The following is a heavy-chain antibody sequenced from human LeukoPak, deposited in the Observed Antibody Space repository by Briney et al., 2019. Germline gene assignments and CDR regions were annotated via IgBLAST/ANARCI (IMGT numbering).Heavy chain of an antibody. J-gene: IGHJ4*02. CDR3: AKDSGSYKRTLDY. V-gene: IGHV3-23*01. CDR2: ISGSGGST. Sequence: PGGSLRLSCAASGFTFSSYAMSWVRQVPGKGLEWVSVISGSGGSTYYADSVKGRFTISRDNSKNTLYLQMNSLRAEDTAVYYCAKDSGSYKRTLDYWGQGTLVTVSS. D-gene: IGHD1-26*01. CDR1: GFTFSSYA.